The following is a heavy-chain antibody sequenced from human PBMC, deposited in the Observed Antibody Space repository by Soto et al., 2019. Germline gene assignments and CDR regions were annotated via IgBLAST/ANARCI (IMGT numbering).Heavy chain of an antibody. Sequence: GGSLRLSCAASGFTFSSYGMHWVRQAPGKGLEWVAVISYDGSNKYYADSVKGRVTISRDNSKNTLYLQMNSLRAEDTAVYYCAKDYIVSLRDSGSYYFDYWGQGTLVTVSS. CDR3: AKDYIVSLRDSGSYYFDY. J-gene: IGHJ4*02. D-gene: IGHD1-26*01. CDR1: GFTFSSYG. CDR2: ISYDGSNK. V-gene: IGHV3-30*18.